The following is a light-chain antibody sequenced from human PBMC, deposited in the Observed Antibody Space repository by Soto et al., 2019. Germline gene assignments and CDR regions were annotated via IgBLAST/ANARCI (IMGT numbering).Light chain of an antibody. V-gene: IGKV3-15*01. CDR1: QSIGST. CDR3: QHYKTWPLT. Sequence: EIVMTQSPATLSVSPGGRATLSCRASQSIGSTLAWYQQEPGQAPRLLIYGASTRATGIPARFSGIGSGTEFTLIISSLQSEDFAVYYCQHYKTWPLTFGGGTKVDIK. CDR2: GAS. J-gene: IGKJ4*01.